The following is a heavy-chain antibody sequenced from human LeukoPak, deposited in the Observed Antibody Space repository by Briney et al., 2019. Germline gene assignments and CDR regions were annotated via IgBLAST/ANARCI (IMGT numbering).Heavy chain of an antibody. J-gene: IGHJ4*02. CDR1: GYTLTELS. V-gene: IGHV1-69*13. D-gene: IGHD2-15*01. Sequence: ASVKVSCKVSGYTLTELSMHWVRQAPGKGLEWMGGIIPIFGTANYAQKFQGRVTITADESTSTAYMELSSLRSEDTAVYYCARCLGGSCYLFDYWGQGTLVTVSS. CDR2: IIPIFGTA. CDR3: ARCLGGSCYLFDY.